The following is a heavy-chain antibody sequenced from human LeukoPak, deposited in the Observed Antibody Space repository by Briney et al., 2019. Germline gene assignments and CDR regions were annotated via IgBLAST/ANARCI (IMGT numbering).Heavy chain of an antibody. CDR2: IRYDGSNK. CDR3: AKDDYYDSSGYYYGPTSFADY. Sequence: GGSLRLSCAASGFTSSSYGMHWVRQAPGKGLEWVAFIRYDGSNKYYADSVKGRFTISRDNSKNTLYLQMNSLRAEDTAVYYCAKDDYYDSSGYYYGPTSFADYWGQGTLVTVSS. J-gene: IGHJ4*02. CDR1: GFTSSSYG. V-gene: IGHV3-30*02. D-gene: IGHD3-22*01.